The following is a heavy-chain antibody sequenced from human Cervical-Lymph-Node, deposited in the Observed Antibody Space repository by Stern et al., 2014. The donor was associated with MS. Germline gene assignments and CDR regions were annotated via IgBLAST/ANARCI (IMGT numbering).Heavy chain of an antibody. CDR1: GHILTELS. D-gene: IGHD4-11*01. V-gene: IGHV1-24*01. J-gene: IGHJ6*02. CDR2: CDPEDGER. Sequence: VQLLESGAEVKKPGASVKVSCKVSGHILTELSMHWVRPAPGQGLEWMGGCDPEDGERIYAQKFQGRVTVTEDTSTDTAYMELNSLRFEDTAVYYCATVKTTVRDGLDVWGRGTTVTVSS. CDR3: ATVKTTVRDGLDV.